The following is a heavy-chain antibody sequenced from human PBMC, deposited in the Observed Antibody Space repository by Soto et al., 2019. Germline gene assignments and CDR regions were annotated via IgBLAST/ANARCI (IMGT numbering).Heavy chain of an antibody. J-gene: IGHJ4*02. CDR2: IYSGGST. CDR1: GFTVSSNY. CDR3: ASSFTRVVGASAVDY. V-gene: IGHV3-66*01. Sequence: EVQLVESGGGLVQPGGSLRLSCAASGFTVSSNYMSWVRQAPGKGLEWVSVIYSGGSTYYADSVKGRFTISRDNSKNTLYLQMNSLRAEDTAVYYCASSFTRVVGASAVDYWGQGTLVTVSS. D-gene: IGHD1-26*01.